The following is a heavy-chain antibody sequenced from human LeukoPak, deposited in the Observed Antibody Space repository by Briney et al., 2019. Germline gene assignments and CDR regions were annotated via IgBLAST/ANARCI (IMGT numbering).Heavy chain of an antibody. CDR1: GGSISSGGYY. Sequence: SETLSLTCTVSGGSISSGGYYWGWIRQPPGKGLEWIGTMYHSGSTYYTPSLQSRVIISIDTSTNEVSLRLTSVTATDTAVYFCARAPRQSSWYDSWGQGTLVTVSS. D-gene: IGHD6-13*01. CDR2: MYHSGST. CDR3: ARAPRQSSWYDS. V-gene: IGHV4-39*07. J-gene: IGHJ5*01.